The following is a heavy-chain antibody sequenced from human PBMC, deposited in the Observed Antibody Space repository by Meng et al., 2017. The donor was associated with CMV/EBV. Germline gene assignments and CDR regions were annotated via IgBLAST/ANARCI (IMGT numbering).Heavy chain of an antibody. D-gene: IGHD6-13*01. CDR1: GFTCSSYE. J-gene: IGHJ6*02. CDR2: ISSSGGTI. V-gene: IGHV3-48*03. CDR3: ARVWQPRGMDA. Sequence: GGSLRLSCAASGFTCSSYEMNWVRQAPGKGLEWVSYISSSGGTIYYADSVKGRFTISRDNAKNSLYLQMNSLRAEDTAVYYCARVWQPRGMDAWGQGTTVTVSS.